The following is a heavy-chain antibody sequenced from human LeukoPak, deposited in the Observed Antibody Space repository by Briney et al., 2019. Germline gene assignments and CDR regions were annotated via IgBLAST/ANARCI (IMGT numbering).Heavy chain of an antibody. Sequence: SVKLSCKASGGTFSSYAISWVRQAPGQGLEWMGRIISILGIANYAQKFQGRVTITADKSTSTAYMELSSLRSEDTAVYYCARDSMGVYGMDVWGRGTTVTVSS. CDR2: IISILGIA. CDR1: GGTFSSYA. CDR3: ARDSMGVYGMDV. V-gene: IGHV1-69*04. D-gene: IGHD2-2*01. J-gene: IGHJ6*01.